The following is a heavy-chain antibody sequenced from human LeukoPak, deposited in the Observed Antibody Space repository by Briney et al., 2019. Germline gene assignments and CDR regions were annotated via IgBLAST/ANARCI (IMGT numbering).Heavy chain of an antibody. V-gene: IGHV3-49*03. D-gene: IGHD6-13*01. Sequence: GGSLRLSCTASGFTFGDYAMSWFRQAPGKGLEWVGFIRSKAYGGTTEYAASVKGRFTISRDDSKSIAYLQMNSLKTEDTAVYYCTRDLGGAAAGYLDYWGQGTLVTVSS. J-gene: IGHJ4*02. CDR3: TRDLGGAAAGYLDY. CDR1: GFTFGDYA. CDR2: IRSKAYGGTT.